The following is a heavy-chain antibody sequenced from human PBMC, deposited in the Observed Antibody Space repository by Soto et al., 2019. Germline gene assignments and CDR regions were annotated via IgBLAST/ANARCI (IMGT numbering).Heavy chain of an antibody. V-gene: IGHV1-18*01. CDR3: ARGYRYGARYYFGY. CDR1: GYTFTTSG. J-gene: IGHJ4*02. CDR2: NSTYNGNT. Sequence: QVQLVQSGVEVKKPGASVKVSCKPSGYTFTTSGITWVRQAPGQGLEWMGWNSTYNGNTHYAQKLQGRVTLTTDTFTSTAYMEMRSMRSDDTAVYYCARGYRYGARYYFGYWGQGTLVTVSS. D-gene: IGHD5-18*01.